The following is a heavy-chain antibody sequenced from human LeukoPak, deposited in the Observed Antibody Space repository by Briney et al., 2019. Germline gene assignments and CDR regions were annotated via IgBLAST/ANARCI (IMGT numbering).Heavy chain of an antibody. V-gene: IGHV1-24*01. CDR2: FDPEDGET. D-gene: IGHD3-22*01. Sequence: ASVMVSCKASGYTFTGYYMHWVRQAPGQGLEWMGGFDPEDGETIYAQKFQGRVTMTEDTSTDTAYMELSSLRSEDTAVYYCATSRIQILGYYDSSGYGAYWGQGTLVTVSS. J-gene: IGHJ4*02. CDR3: ATSRIQILGYYDSSGYGAY. CDR1: GYTFTGYY.